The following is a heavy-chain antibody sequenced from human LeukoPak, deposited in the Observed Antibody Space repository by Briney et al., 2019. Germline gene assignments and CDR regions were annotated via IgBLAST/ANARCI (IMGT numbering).Heavy chain of an antibody. Sequence: ASVKVSCKASGYTFTSYYMHRVRQAPGQGLEWMGIINPSGGSTSYAQKFQGRVTMTRDTSTSTVYMELSSLRSEDTAVYYCARDNPERPFDYWGQGTLVTVSS. J-gene: IGHJ4*02. D-gene: IGHD1-1*01. CDR2: INPSGGST. V-gene: IGHV1-46*01. CDR1: GYTFTSYY. CDR3: ARDNPERPFDY.